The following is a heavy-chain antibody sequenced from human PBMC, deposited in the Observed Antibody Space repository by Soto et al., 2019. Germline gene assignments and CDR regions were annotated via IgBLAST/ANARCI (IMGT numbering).Heavy chain of an antibody. Sequence: ASVKVSCKASGYTFTSYAMHWVRQAPGQRLEWMGWINAGNGNTDYAQKLQGRVTMTTDTSTTTAYMELRSLRSDDSAVYYCAKMGSSGYYSADYWGQGTLVTVSS. V-gene: IGHV1-3*01. CDR1: GYTFTSYA. D-gene: IGHD3-22*01. CDR2: INAGNGNT. CDR3: AKMGSSGYYSADY. J-gene: IGHJ4*02.